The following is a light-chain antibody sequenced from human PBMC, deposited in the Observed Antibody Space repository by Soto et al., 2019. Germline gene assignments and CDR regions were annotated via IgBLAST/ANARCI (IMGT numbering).Light chain of an antibody. Sequence: DIPMAQSPSSLSAFVGDRVTVTCQASQDIASHLNWDHQQPGKPPKLLIFDASSLERGVPARFSGSRSGTDYLLTITSLQPEDAATYYCQHFASLPYSFGQGTKLEI. CDR1: QDIASH. CDR2: DAS. J-gene: IGKJ2*03. CDR3: QHFASLPYS. V-gene: IGKV1-33*01.